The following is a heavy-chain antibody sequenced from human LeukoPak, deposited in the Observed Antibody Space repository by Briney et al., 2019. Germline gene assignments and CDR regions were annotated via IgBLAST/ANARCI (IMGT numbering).Heavy chain of an antibody. Sequence: GGSLRLSCAASGFTFSSYSMNWVRQAPGKGLEWVSSISSSSSYIYYADSVKGRFTISRDNAKNSLYLQMNSLRAEDTAVYYCARGFSYDILTGYYMGGYYFDYWGQGTLVTVSS. V-gene: IGHV3-21*01. CDR2: ISSSSSYI. CDR3: ARGFSYDILTGYYMGGYYFDY. D-gene: IGHD3-9*01. J-gene: IGHJ4*02. CDR1: GFTFSSYS.